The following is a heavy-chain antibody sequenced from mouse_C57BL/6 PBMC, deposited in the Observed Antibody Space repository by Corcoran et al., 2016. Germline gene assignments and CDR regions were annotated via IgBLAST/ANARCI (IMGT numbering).Heavy chain of an antibody. Sequence: QVQLQQSGAELARPGASVKLSCKASGYTFTSYGISWVKQRTGQGLEWIGEIYPRSGNTYYNEKFKGKATLTADKSSSTAYMELRSLTSEDSAVYFCARDRHSNYSYWGQGTLVTVSA. V-gene: IGHV1-81*01. CDR3: ARDRHSNYSY. J-gene: IGHJ3*01. D-gene: IGHD2-5*01. CDR1: GYTFTSYG. CDR2: IYPRSGNT.